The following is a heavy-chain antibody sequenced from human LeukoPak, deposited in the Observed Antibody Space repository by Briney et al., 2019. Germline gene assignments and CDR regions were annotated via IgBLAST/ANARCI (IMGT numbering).Heavy chain of an antibody. CDR3: ARSRSLITMVRGLILGY. D-gene: IGHD3-10*01. J-gene: IGHJ4*02. Sequence: GGSLRLSCEASGFSFSSYWMHWVRQAPGEGPVWVSLIRSDGTTSYADSVKGRFTISRDNAKNTLYLLMNSLRAEDTAVYFCARSRSLITMVRGLILGYWGQGTLVTVSS. CDR2: IRSDGTT. V-gene: IGHV3-74*01. CDR1: GFSFSSYW.